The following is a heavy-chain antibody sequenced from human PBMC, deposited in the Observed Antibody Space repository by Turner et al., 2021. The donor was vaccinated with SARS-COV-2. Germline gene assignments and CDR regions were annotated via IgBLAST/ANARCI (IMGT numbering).Heavy chain of an antibody. V-gene: IGHV3-30*18. CDR3: AKSGGMYCSGGSCYSSYFDY. Sequence: VQLVESGGGLVQPGGSLRLSCAASGFTFSTYGMHWVRQAPGKGLEWVAVISYDGNNKYYADSVKGRFTISRDNSKNTLFLQMNSLRAEDTAVYYCAKSGGMYCSGGSCYSSYFDYWGQGTLVTVSS. CDR2: ISYDGNNK. D-gene: IGHD2-15*01. CDR1: GFTFSTYG. J-gene: IGHJ4*02.